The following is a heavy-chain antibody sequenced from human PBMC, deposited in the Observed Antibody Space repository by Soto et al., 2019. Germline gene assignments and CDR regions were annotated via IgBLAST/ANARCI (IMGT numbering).Heavy chain of an antibody. Sequence: QVPLVQSGAEVKKPGASVKVSCKASGYTFTSYAMHWVRQAPGQRLEWMGWINAGNGNTKYSQKFQGRVTITRDTSASTAYMELSSLRSEDTAVYYCARGYIVATILAYWGQGTLVTVSS. D-gene: IGHD5-12*01. J-gene: IGHJ4*02. CDR3: ARGYIVATILAY. V-gene: IGHV1-3*01. CDR2: INAGNGNT. CDR1: GYTFTSYA.